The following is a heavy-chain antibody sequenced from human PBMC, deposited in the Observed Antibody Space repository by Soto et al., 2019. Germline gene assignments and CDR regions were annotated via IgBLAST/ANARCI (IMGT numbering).Heavy chain of an antibody. J-gene: IGHJ6*02. D-gene: IGHD3-22*01. V-gene: IGHV1-2*02. Sequence: QVQLVQSGAEVKKPGASVEVSCKASGYAFTGYYIHWVRQAPGQGPEWMGWINANSGGTNYAQKFEERVTMTSDTSITTAYMELQRLKSDDTAVYYCARDSSSWFNGDMDVWGQGTTVTVSS. CDR3: ARDSSSWFNGDMDV. CDR2: INANSGGT. CDR1: GYAFTGYY.